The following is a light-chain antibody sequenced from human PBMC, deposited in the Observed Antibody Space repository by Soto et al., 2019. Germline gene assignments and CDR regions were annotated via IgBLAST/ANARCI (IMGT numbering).Light chain of an antibody. Sequence: DIQMTQSPSSLSASVGDRVTITCRASQSISSSLTWYQQKPGKAPKLMIYAASSLQSGVPSRFSGRGTGTAFTLTISSLQPEDFATYYCQQRYSTSMYSFGQGNKLEIK. CDR1: QSISSS. J-gene: IGKJ2*01. CDR2: AAS. V-gene: IGKV1-39*01. CDR3: QQRYSTSMYS.